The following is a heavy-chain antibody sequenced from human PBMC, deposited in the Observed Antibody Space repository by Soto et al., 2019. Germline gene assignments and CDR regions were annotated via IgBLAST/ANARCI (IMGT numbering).Heavy chain of an antibody. V-gene: IGHV5-51*01. J-gene: IGHJ6*02. D-gene: IGHD4-17*01. CDR2: IYPGDSDT. CDR1: GYSFTSYW. CDR3: ARISTVTTFNYYYGMDV. Sequence: LGESLKISCKGSGYSFTSYWIGWVRQMPGKGLEWMGIIYPGDSDTRYSPSFQGQVTISADKSISTAYLQWSSLKASDTAMYYCARISTVTTFNYYYGMDVWGQGTTVTVSS.